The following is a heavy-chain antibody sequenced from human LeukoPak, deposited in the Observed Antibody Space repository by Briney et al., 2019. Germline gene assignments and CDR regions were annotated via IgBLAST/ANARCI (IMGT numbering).Heavy chain of an antibody. CDR2: ISSSSDYI. V-gene: IGHV3-21*01. CDR3: ARDETYDYESNGYLDF. J-gene: IGHJ4*02. Sequence: PGGSLRLSCAASGFTFSSYSMNWVRQAPGKGLEWVSSISSSSDYIYYADSVKGRFTISRDNAKDLVYLQMSSLRAEDTAIYYCARDETYDYESNGYLDFWGQGTVVTVSS. D-gene: IGHD3-22*01. CDR1: GFTFSSYS.